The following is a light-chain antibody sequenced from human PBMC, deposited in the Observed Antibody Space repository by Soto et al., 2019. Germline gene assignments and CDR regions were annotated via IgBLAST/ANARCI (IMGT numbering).Light chain of an antibody. Sequence: DIQMTQSPSSLSASVGDRVTITCRASQSLRTKLNWYQQKPGKAPNLLIYDASTLQSGVPSRFSGSGSGTDFTLTISSLQPEDFATYSCQHSYSTPYTFGQGTKLEIK. CDR2: DAS. V-gene: IGKV1-39*01. J-gene: IGKJ2*01. CDR3: QHSYSTPYT. CDR1: QSLRTK.